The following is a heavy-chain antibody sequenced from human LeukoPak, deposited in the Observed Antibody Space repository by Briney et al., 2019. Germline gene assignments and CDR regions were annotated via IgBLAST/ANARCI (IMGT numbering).Heavy chain of an antibody. CDR1: GGSFSGYY. D-gene: IGHD5-18*01. CDR2: INHSGST. CDR3: ARARRGYNYYMDV. J-gene: IGHJ6*03. V-gene: IGHV4-34*01. Sequence: PSETLSLTCAVYGGSFSGYYWSWIRQPPGKGLEWIGEINHSGSTNYNPSLKSRVTISVDTSKNQFSLKLSSVTAADTAVYYCARARRGYNYYMDVWGKGTTVTVSS.